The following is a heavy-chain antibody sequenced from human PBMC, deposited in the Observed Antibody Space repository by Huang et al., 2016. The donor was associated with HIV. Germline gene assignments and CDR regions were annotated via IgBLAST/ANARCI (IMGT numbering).Heavy chain of an antibody. CDR1: GGSFRNFA. J-gene: IGHJ4*02. CDR3: ATVDYYDTSGPQRGYFDN. D-gene: IGHD3-22*01. Sequence: QVQLVQSGAEVKKPGSSVKVSCKASGGSFRNFALGWVRQAPGQGLEWMVGIIPTLRTANYVQKVQGRVTIIADESTSTAYMELSSLRSEDTAVYYCATVDYYDTSGPQRGYFDNWGQGTLVTVSS. V-gene: IGHV1-69*01. CDR2: IIPTLRTA.